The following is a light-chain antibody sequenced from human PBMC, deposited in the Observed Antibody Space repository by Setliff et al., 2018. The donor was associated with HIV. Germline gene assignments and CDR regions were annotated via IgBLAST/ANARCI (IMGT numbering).Light chain of an antibody. J-gene: IGLJ3*02. V-gene: IGLV1-40*01. CDR3: QSFDNYFSDSRL. CDR1: SSSIGAGFD. CDR2: GDN. Sequence: TQPPSVSGAPGQTVTISCTGTSSSIGAGFDVNWYQQFPGTALKLLIYGDNNRPSGVPDRFSGAKSGTSASLAITGLQTEDEADYYCQSFDNYFSDSRLFGGGTKVTVL.